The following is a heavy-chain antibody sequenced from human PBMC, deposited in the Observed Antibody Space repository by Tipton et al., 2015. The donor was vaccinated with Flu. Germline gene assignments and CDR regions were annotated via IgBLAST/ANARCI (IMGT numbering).Heavy chain of an antibody. D-gene: IGHD3-10*01. CDR3: ARGSGSGTYVIFDY. CDR1: GGSISSGSYY. J-gene: IGHJ4*02. V-gene: IGHV4-61*02. CDR2: VYPSGSA. Sequence: TLSLTCTVSGGSISSGSYYWSWIRQPAGKGLEWIGRVYPSGSANYNPSLKSRVTMSVETSKNQFSLKLSSVTAADTAVYYCARGSGSGTYVIFDYWGQGTLVTVSS.